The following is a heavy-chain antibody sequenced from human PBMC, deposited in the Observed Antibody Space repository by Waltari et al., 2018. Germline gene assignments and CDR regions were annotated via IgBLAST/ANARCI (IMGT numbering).Heavy chain of an antibody. CDR1: GGTFSRYA. V-gene: IGHV1-69*01. CDR2: IIPIFGTA. J-gene: IGHJ3*02. Sequence: QVQLVQSGAEVKKPGSSVKVSCKASGGTFSRYAISWVRKAPGQGLEWMGGIIPIFGTANYAQKFQGRVTITADESTSTAYMELSSLRSEDTAVYYCARVWAGGQWELLPPVRRNSRPLDAFDIWGQGTMVTVSS. CDR3: ARVWAGGQWELLPPVRRNSRPLDAFDI. D-gene: IGHD1-26*01.